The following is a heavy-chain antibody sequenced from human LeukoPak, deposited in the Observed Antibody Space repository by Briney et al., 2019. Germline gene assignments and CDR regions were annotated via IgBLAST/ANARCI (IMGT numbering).Heavy chain of an antibody. V-gene: IGHV4-59*01. D-gene: IGHD2-15*01. J-gene: IGHJ3*02. CDR1: GGSISSYY. CDR2: IYYSGST. Sequence: SETLSLTCTVSGGSISSYYWSWIRQPPGKGLEWIGYIYYSGSTNYNPSLKSRVTISVDASKNQFSLKLSSVTAADTAVYYCARAGAGYCSGGSCDDAFDIWGQGTMVTVSS. CDR3: ARAGAGYCSGGSCDDAFDI.